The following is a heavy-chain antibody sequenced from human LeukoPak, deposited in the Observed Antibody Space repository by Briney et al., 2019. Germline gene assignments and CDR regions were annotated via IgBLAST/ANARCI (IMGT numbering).Heavy chain of an antibody. CDR1: GFTFSTYS. Sequence: PGGSLRLSCAASGFTFSTYSMNWVRQAPGKGLEWVSYISSSGSTIYYADSVKGRFTISRDNAKNSLYLQMNSLRAEDTAVYYCAREYGSGSLYFDYWGQRTLVTVSS. CDR2: ISSSGSTI. D-gene: IGHD3-10*01. V-gene: IGHV3-48*04. J-gene: IGHJ4*02. CDR3: AREYGSGSLYFDY.